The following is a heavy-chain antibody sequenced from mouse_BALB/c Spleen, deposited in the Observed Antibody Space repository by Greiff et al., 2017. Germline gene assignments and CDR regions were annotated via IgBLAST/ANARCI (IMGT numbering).Heavy chain of an antibody. D-gene: IGHD1-1*01. J-gene: IGHJ2*01. CDR2: ISYSGST. CDR1: GYSITSDYA. Sequence: EVKLQQSGPGLVKPSQSLSLTCTVTGYSITSDYAWNWIRQFPGNKLEWMGYISYSGSTSYNPSLKSRISITRDTSKNQFFLQLNSVTTEDTATYYCAREGTITTVVDDWGQGTTLTVSS. V-gene: IGHV3-2*02. CDR3: AREGTITTVVDD.